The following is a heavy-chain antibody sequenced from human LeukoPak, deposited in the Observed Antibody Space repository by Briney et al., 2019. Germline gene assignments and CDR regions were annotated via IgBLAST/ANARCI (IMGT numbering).Heavy chain of an antibody. Sequence: GGSLRLSCAASGFTFSSYPMSWVRQAPGKGLEWVSAISGSGGSTYYADSVKGRFTISRDNSKNTLYLQMNSLRAEDTAVYYCARTRSVAAAGTNDYWGQGTLVTVSS. CDR1: GFTFSSYP. CDR2: ISGSGGST. D-gene: IGHD6-13*01. J-gene: IGHJ4*02. V-gene: IGHV3-23*01. CDR3: ARTRSVAAAGTNDY.